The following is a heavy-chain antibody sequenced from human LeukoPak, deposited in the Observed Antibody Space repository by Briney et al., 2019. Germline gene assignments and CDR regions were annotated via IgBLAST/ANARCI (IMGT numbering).Heavy chain of an antibody. Sequence: PGGSLRLSCAASGLTFSSYWMSLVRQAPGKGLEWVANIMQDGSEKNYVDSVKGRFTISRDNAKNSLYLQMNSLRAEDTAVYYCARDNRHYYDSSGGFDYWGQGTLVTVSS. CDR2: IMQDGSEK. CDR3: ARDNRHYYDSSGGFDY. D-gene: IGHD3-22*01. CDR1: GLTFSSYW. J-gene: IGHJ4*02. V-gene: IGHV3-7*01.